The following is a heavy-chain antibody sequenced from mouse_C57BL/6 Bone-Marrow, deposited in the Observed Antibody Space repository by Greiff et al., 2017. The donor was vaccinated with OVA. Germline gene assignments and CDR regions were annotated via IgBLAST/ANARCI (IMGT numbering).Heavy chain of an antibody. J-gene: IGHJ4*01. V-gene: IGHV10-1*01. CDR1: GFSFNTYA. D-gene: IGHD1-1*01. Sequence: EVMLVESGGGLVQPRGSLKLSCAASGFSFNTYAMNWVRQAPGKGLEWVARIRIKSNNYATYYADSVKDRFTISRNDSASMLYLQMNNLKTDDTAMYYCVRSETIHCGSSYRDAMDYWGQGTSVTVSS. CDR2: IRIKSNNYAT. CDR3: VRSETIHCGSSYRDAMDY.